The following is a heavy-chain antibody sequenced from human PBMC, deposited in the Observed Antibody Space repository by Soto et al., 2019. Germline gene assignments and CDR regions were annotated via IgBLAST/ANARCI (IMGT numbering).Heavy chain of an antibody. CDR1: GLPHSSFA. V-gene: IGHV3-23*05. CDR2: IYGSGRGI. CDR3: AKDAVYNDGLWLMDH. J-gene: IGHJ4*02. D-gene: IGHD2-21*01. Sequence: EVQLLESGGGLVQPGGSLRLSCTASGLPHSSFAMMRVRQAPGKGLECVAGIYGSGRGIEYADSVKGRFTIARDNSRNTVYLQMTDLRADDTAVYYCAKDAVYNDGLWLMDHWGQGTQVTVSS.